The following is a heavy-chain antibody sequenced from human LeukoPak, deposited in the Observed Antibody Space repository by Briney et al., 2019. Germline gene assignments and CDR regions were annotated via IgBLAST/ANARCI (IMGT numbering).Heavy chain of an antibody. CDR2: INQDRSER. D-gene: IGHD1-26*01. Sequence: PGGSLRLSCAASGFTFSSFWMSWLRQAPGKGLEWVANINQDRSERYYVDSVKGRFTISRDNAKNSLYLQMNSLRAEDTAVYYCARDTVGASYYWGQGTLVTVSS. CDR1: GFTFSSFW. J-gene: IGHJ4*02. CDR3: ARDTVGASYY. V-gene: IGHV3-7*01.